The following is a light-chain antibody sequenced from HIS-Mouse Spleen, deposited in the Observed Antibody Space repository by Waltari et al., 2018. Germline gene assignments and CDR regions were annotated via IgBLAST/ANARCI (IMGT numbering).Light chain of an antibody. CDR3: MQALQTWT. V-gene: IGKV2-28*01. CDR2: LGS. Sequence: DIVMTQSPLSLPVTPGEPASISCRSRQRLLHSNGYNYLDWYMQKPGQSPQLLIYLGSNRASGVPDRFSGSGSGTDFTLKISRVEAEDVGVYYCMQALQTWTFGQGTKVEIK. J-gene: IGKJ1*01. CDR1: QRLLHSNGYNY.